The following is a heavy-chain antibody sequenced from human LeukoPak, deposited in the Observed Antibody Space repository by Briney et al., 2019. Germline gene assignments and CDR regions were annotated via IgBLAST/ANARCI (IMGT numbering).Heavy chain of an antibody. D-gene: IGHD1-14*01. CDR2: IYYSGST. Sequence: PSETPSLTCTVSGGSISSYYWSWIRQPPGKGLEWIGYIYYSGSTNYNPSLKSRVTISVDTSKNQFSLKLSSVTAADTAVYYCAREVPETLFDYWGQGTLVTVSS. CDR1: GGSISSYY. CDR3: AREVPETLFDY. J-gene: IGHJ4*02. V-gene: IGHV4-59*12.